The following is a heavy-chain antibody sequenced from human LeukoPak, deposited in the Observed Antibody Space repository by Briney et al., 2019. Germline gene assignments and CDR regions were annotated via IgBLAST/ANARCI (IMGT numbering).Heavy chain of an antibody. V-gene: IGHV3-30*18. CDR1: GFTFSSYG. CDR3: AKDGRNSYGFKRAYYYYGMDV. D-gene: IGHD5-18*01. CDR2: ISYDGSNK. J-gene: IGHJ6*02. Sequence: TGGSLRLSCAASGFTFSSYGMHWVRQAPGKGLEWVAVISYDGSNKYYADSVKGRFTISRDNSKNSLYLQMNSLRAEDTALYCCAKDGRNSYGFKRAYYYYGMDVWGQGTTVTVSS.